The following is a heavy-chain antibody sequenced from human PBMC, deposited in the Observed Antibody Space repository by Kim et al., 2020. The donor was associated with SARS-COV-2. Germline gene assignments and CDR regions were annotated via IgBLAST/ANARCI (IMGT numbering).Heavy chain of an antibody. CDR1: GYTFTSYY. D-gene: IGHD2-21*01. CDR3: ARDPIPPDIPLYYYYYGMDV. Sequence: ASVKVSCKASGYTFTSYYMHWVRQAPGQGLEWMGIINPSGGSTSYAQKFQGRVTMTRDTSTSTVYMELSSLRSEDTAVYYCARDPIPPDIPLYYYYYGMDVWGQGTTVTVSS. J-gene: IGHJ6*02. CDR2: INPSGGST. V-gene: IGHV1-46*01.